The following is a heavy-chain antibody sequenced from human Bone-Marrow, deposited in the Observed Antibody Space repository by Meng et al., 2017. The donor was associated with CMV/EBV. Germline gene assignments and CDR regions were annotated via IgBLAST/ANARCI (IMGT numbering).Heavy chain of an antibody. CDR1: GFSFSNYF. CDR3: ARGLPQSGYYYYY. J-gene: IGHJ4*02. CDR2: ISGSGGTT. V-gene: IGHV3-11*04. Sequence: GGSLRLSCAASGFSFSNYFMNWIRQAPGKGLEWISSISGSGGTTYYAESVKGRFTISRDNAKNSVFLQMKSLRAEDTAVYYCARGLPQSGYYYYYWGQGTLVTVSS. D-gene: IGHD3-22*01.